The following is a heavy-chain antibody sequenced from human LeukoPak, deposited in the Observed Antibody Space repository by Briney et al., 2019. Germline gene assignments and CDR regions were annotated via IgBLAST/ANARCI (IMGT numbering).Heavy chain of an antibody. V-gene: IGHV3-33*01. CDR1: GFTFSSYG. Sequence: GGPLRLSCAASGFTFSSYGMHWVRQAPGKGLEWVAVIWYDGSNKYYADSVKGRFTISRDNSKNTLYLQMNSLRAEDTAVYYCARDPARGYSYGYIRGYFDYWGQGALVTVSS. J-gene: IGHJ4*02. CDR2: IWYDGSNK. CDR3: ARDPARGYSYGYIRGYFDY. D-gene: IGHD5-18*01.